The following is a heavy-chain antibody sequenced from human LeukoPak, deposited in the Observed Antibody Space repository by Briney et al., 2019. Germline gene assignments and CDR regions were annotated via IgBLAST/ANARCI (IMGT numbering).Heavy chain of an antibody. CDR2: IYSDGSST. J-gene: IGHJ4*02. CDR1: GFTFSSFW. CDR3: ERGGSTSLKD. Sequence: GGSLRLSCAASGFTFSSFWMHWVRQAPGQGLVWVSRIYSDGSSTNYADSVKGRFTISRDNANNTLYLQMNSLRAEDTAVYYCERGGSTSLKDWGQGTLVTVSS. D-gene: IGHD2-2*01. V-gene: IGHV3-74*01.